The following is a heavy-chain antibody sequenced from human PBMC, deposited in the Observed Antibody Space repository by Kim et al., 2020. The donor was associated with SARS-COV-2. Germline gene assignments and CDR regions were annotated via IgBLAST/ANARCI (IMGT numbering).Heavy chain of an antibody. V-gene: IGHV4-59*01. D-gene: IGHD6-13*01. CDR1: GGSISSYY. CDR2: IYYSGST. CDR3: ARGYSSSWSNYYYYYGMDV. J-gene: IGHJ6*02. Sequence: SETLSLTCTVSGGSISSYYWSWIRQPPGKGLEWIGYIYYSGSTNYNPSLKSRVTISVDTSKNQFSLKLSSVTAADTAVYYCARGYSSSWSNYYYYYGMDVWGQGTTVTVSS.